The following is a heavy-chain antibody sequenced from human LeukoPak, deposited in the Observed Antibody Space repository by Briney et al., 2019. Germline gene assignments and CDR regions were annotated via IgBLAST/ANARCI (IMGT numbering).Heavy chain of an antibody. CDR3: AAVPLYSSSWDFDY. V-gene: IGHV1-58*02. CDR1: GFTFTSSA. CDR2: IFVGSGNT. Sequence: SVKVSCKASGFTFTSSAMQWGRQARGQRLEWIGWIFVGSGNTNYAQKFQERVTITRDMSTSTAYMELSSLRSEDTAVYYCAAVPLYSSSWDFDYWGQGTLVTVSS. D-gene: IGHD6-13*01. J-gene: IGHJ4*02.